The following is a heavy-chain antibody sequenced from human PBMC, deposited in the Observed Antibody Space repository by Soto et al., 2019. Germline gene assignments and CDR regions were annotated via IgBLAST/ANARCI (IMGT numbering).Heavy chain of an antibody. CDR3: ADGGGSSGSSQEEGNYYYYMDV. V-gene: IGHV3-23*01. D-gene: IGHD6-6*01. Sequence: GGSLRLSCAASGFTFSIYAMSWVRQAPGKGLEWVSAISGSGGSTYYADSVKGRFTISRDNSKNTLYLQMNSLRVEDTAVYYCADGGGSSGSSQEEGNYYYYMDVWGKGTTVTVSS. J-gene: IGHJ6*03. CDR2: ISGSGGST. CDR1: GFTFSIYA.